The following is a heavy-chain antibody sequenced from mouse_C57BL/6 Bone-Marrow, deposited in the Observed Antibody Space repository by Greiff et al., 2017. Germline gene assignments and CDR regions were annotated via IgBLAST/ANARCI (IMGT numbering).Heavy chain of an antibody. CDR2: IDPENGDT. J-gene: IGHJ2*01. Sequence: VQLKQSGAELVRPGASVKLSCTASGFNIKDDYMHWVKQRPEQGLEWIGWIDPENGDTEYASKFQGKATITADTSSHTAYLQLSSLTSEDTAVYYCTYSSGYVLYYFDYWGQGTTLTVSS. D-gene: IGHD3-2*02. CDR3: TYSSGYVLYYFDY. V-gene: IGHV14-4*01. CDR1: GFNIKDDY.